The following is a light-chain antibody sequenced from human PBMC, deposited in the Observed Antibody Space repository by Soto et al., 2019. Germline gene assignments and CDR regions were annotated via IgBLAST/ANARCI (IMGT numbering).Light chain of an antibody. Sequence: DIQMTQSPSSLSASVGDRVTITCQASQEISNYLNWYQQKPGKAPKLLIYDASNLETGVPSRFSGSGSGTDFTFTISSLQPEDIATYYCQQYDNPSITFGQGTRLEIK. J-gene: IGKJ5*01. CDR2: DAS. CDR3: QQYDNPSIT. CDR1: QEISNY. V-gene: IGKV1-33*01.